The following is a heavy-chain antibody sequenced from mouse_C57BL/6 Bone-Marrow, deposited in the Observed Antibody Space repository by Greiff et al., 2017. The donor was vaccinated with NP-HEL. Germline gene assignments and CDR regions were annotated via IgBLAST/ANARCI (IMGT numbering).Heavy chain of an antibody. CDR1: GYSFTGYY. D-gene: IGHD1-1*01. CDR3: ARDYYGSSPWFAY. Sequence: EVQVVESGPELVKPGASVKISCKASGYSFTGYYMHWVKQSHGNILDWIGYIYPYNGVSSYNQKFKGKATLTVDTSSSTAYMELHSLTSEDSAVYFCARDYYGSSPWFAYWGQGTLVTVSA. V-gene: IGHV1-31*01. CDR2: IYPYNGVS. J-gene: IGHJ3*01.